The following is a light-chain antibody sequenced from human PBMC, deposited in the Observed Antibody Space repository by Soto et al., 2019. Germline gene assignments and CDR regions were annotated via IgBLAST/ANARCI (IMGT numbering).Light chain of an antibody. CDR3: QQYNNWPYA. J-gene: IGKJ2*01. Sequence: EIVMTQSPATLSVSPGERATLSCRARQSVSSNLAWYQQKPGQAPRLRIYGASTRATGIPARFSGSGSGTECTLTISSLQSEDFAVYYCQQYNNWPYAVGQGTKLELK. V-gene: IGKV3-15*01. CDR2: GAS. CDR1: QSVSSN.